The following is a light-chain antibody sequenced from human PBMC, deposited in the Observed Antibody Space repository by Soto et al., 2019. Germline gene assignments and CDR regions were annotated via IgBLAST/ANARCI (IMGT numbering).Light chain of an antibody. CDR1: QTISSW. V-gene: IGKV1-5*03. CDR2: KAS. J-gene: IGKJ1*01. CDR3: KQSYSTPWT. Sequence: DIQMTQSPSTLSGSVGDSVTITCRASQTISSWLAWYQQKPGKAPKLLIYKASTLKSGVPSRFSGSGSGTDFNLTISTLQPEDFATYYCKQSYSTPWTFGQGTKVDIK.